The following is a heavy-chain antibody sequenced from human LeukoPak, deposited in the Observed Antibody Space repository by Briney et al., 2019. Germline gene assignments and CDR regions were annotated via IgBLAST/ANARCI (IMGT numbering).Heavy chain of an antibody. CDR3: ARADMSSDYTPNDY. D-gene: IGHD3-3*01. V-gene: IGHV1-2*02. CDR1: GYTFTDFY. Sequence: ASVKVSCKASGYTFTDFYMHWVRQAPGQGLEWMGWINPNSGGTNYAQSSQGRVTMTRDTSISTAYMELSRLRSDDTAVYYCARADMSSDYTPNDYWGQGILVTVSS. CDR2: INPNSGGT. J-gene: IGHJ4*02.